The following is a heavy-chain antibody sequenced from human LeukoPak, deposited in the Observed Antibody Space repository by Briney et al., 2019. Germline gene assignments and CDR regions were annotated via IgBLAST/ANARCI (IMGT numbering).Heavy chain of an antibody. CDR2: IKQDGSEK. D-gene: IGHD3-3*01. J-gene: IGHJ5*02. V-gene: IGHV3-7*01. CDR1: GFTFSSYW. CDR3: ARGIGGDLEWSYNWFDP. Sequence: GGSLRLSCAASGFTFSSYWMSWVRQAPGKGLEWVANIKQDGSEKYYVDSVKGRFTISRDNAKNSLYLQMNSLRAEDTAVYYCARGIGGDLEWSYNWFDPWGQGTLVTVSS.